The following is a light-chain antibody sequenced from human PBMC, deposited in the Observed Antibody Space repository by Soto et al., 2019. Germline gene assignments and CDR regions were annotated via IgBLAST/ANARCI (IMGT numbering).Light chain of an antibody. CDR2: AAS. V-gene: IGKV1-12*01. J-gene: IGKJ5*01. CDR1: QDIRSS. Sequence: DLQMTQSPSSVSASVGDRVTITCRASQDIRSSLAWYQQRPGKAPNLLIYAASTLQSGVPSRFSGSGSGTDFTLTISYLQAEDFGTYYCQEASRIPTTFGQGTRLEIK. CDR3: QEASRIPTT.